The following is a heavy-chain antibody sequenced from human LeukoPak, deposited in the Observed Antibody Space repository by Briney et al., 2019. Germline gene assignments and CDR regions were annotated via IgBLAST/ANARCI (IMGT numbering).Heavy chain of an antibody. CDR2: INSDGSST. CDR1: GFTFSSYW. V-gene: IGHV3-74*01. Sequence: GGSLRLSCAASGFTFSSYWMHWVRQAPGKGLVWVSRINSDGSSTSYADSVKGRFTISRDNAKNTLYLQMNSLRAEDTAVYYCARVGGYSGSWYLSNYYYMDVWGKGTTVTVSS. CDR3: ARVGGYSGSWYLSNYYYMDV. D-gene: IGHD6-13*01. J-gene: IGHJ6*03.